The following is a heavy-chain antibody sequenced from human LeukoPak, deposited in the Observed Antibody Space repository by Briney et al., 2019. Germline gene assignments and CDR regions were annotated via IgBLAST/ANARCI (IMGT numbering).Heavy chain of an antibody. CDR1: GFTFRSYG. V-gene: IGHV3-33*01. Sequence: GGSLRLSCAAAGFTFRSYGIHWVRQAPGKGLEWVALIGYDGSNKYYVDSVKGRFTISRDNSKNTLYLQMNSLRAEDTAVYYCARDLGSGSPNVYFDYWGQGTLVTVSS. CDR2: IGYDGSNK. D-gene: IGHD3-10*01. J-gene: IGHJ4*02. CDR3: ARDLGSGSPNVYFDY.